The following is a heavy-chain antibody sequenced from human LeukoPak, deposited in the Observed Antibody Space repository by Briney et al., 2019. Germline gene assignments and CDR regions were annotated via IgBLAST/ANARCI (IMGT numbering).Heavy chain of an antibody. CDR3: AKGKKWELLYYFDY. CDR2: ISYDGSNK. V-gene: IGHV3-30*18. J-gene: IGHJ4*02. D-gene: IGHD1-26*01. CDR1: GFTFSNAW. Sequence: GGPLRLSCAASGFTFSNAWMSWVRQAPGKGLEWVAVISYDGSNKYYADSVKGRFTISRDNSKNTLYLQMNSLRAEDTAVYYCAKGKKWELLYYFDYWGQGTLVTVSS.